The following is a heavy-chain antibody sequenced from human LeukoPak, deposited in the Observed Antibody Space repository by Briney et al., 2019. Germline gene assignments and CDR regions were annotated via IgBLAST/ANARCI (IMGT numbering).Heavy chain of an antibody. D-gene: IGHD2-21*01. CDR1: GFPLSDYY. CDR3: ARGHCELPH. CDR2: ITSSGDPI. J-gene: IGHJ4*02. Sequence: GGSLRLSCAASGFPLSDYYMSWIRQAPGKGLEWVSYITSSGDPIYYADSVKGRFTISRDNAKNSLYLEMNSLRAEDTAVYYCARGHCELPHWGQGTLVTVSS. V-gene: IGHV3-11*01.